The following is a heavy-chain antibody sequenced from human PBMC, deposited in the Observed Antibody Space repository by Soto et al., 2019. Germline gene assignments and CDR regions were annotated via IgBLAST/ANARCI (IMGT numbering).Heavy chain of an antibody. CDR1: GGSFSGYY. CDR2: INHSGST. Sequence: SETLSLTCAVYGGSFSGYYWSWIRQPPGKGLEWIGEINHSGSTNYNPSLKSRVTISVDTSKNQFSLKLSSVTAADTAVYYCARAPKLSSWFDPWGQGTLVTVSS. D-gene: IGHD2-15*01. V-gene: IGHV4-34*01. J-gene: IGHJ5*02. CDR3: ARAPKLSSWFDP.